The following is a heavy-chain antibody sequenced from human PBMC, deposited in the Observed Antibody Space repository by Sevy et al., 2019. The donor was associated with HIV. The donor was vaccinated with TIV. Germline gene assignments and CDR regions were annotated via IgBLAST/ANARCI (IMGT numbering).Heavy chain of an antibody. J-gene: IGHJ4*02. V-gene: IGHV3-11*05. CDR1: GFTFSDYY. CDR2: ISAGSTYT. Sequence: GGSLRLSCAASGFTFSDYYMSCIRQAPGKGLEWISYISAGSTYTKYADSVKGRFTISRDNAKNSLYLQMNSLRGEDTAVYYCARDRRNYGGQYFDYWGQGTMVSVSS. D-gene: IGHD4-17*01. CDR3: ARDRRNYGGQYFDY.